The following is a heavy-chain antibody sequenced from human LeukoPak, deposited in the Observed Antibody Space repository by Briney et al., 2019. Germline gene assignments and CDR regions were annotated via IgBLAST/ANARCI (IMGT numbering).Heavy chain of an antibody. CDR3: ARGSYTRHAFDI. V-gene: IGHV3-33*01. J-gene: IGHJ3*02. D-gene: IGHD6-6*01. CDR2: IWYDGSNK. Sequence: PGRSLRLSCVASGFTFSSYGMHWVRQAPGKGLEWVAVIWYDGSNKYYADSVKGRFTISRDNSKNTLYLQMNSLRAEDTAVYYCARGSYTRHAFDIWGQGTMVTVSS. CDR1: GFTFSSYG.